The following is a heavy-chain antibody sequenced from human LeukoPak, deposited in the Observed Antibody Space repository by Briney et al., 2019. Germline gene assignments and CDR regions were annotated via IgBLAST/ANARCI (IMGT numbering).Heavy chain of an antibody. Sequence: GASVKVSCKASGYTFTAYYMHWVPEAPGQGLEWMGWLSPNNGGTNYAQQFQGRVTNTRDTSTTTAYMELSSLRSNDSAVYSCVRARLRGSYSDFDYSGQGALVTVSS. CDR3: VRARLRGSYSDFDY. V-gene: IGHV1-2*02. CDR2: LSPNNGGT. CDR1: GYTFTAYY. J-gene: IGHJ4*02. D-gene: IGHD3-16*01.